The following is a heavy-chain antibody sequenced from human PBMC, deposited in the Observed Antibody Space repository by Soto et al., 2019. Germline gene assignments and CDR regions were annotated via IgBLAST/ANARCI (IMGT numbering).Heavy chain of an antibody. CDR3: ARGGCSGSSCCGRGCFGC. V-gene: IGHV3-21*01. D-gene: IGHD2-15*01. Sequence: PGGSLRLSCAASGFTFSSYSMNWVRQAPWKGLEWVSSISSSSSYIYYADSVKGRFTISRDNAKNTLYLQMNSLRAEDTAVYYCARGGCSGSSCCGRGCFGCGGQGTL. J-gene: IGHJ4*02. CDR1: GFTFSSYS. CDR2: ISSSSSYI.